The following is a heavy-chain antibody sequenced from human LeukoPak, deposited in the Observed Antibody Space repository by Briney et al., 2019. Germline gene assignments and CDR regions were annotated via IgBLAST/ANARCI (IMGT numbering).Heavy chain of an antibody. CDR2: IQAKAYGGAT. CDR1: GFTFGDYA. V-gene: IGHV3-49*04. J-gene: IGHJ4*02. D-gene: IGHD2-2*01. Sequence: GGSLRLSCSASGFTFGDYAMSWVRQAPGKGLEWVGFIQAKAYGGATKYAASVNGRFSISRDDSQSIANLQMNDLETEDTAVYYCTRAPHPRCSSSGCHLDYWGQGTLVTVSS. CDR3: TRAPHPRCSSSGCHLDY.